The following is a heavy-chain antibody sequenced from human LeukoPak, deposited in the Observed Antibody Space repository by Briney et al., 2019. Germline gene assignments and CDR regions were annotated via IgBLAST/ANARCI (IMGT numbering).Heavy chain of an antibody. Sequence: GGSLRLSCAASGFTFSSYSMNWVRRAPGKGLEWVSSISSSSSYIYYADSVKGRFTISRDNAKNSLYLQMNSLRAEDTAVYYCAREGGWSAFDIWGQGTMVTVSS. CDR1: GFTFSSYS. J-gene: IGHJ3*02. D-gene: IGHD3-16*01. V-gene: IGHV3-21*01. CDR3: AREGGWSAFDI. CDR2: ISSSSSYI.